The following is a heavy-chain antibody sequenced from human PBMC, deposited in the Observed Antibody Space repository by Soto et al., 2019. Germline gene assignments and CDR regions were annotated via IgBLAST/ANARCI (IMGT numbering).Heavy chain of an antibody. D-gene: IGHD3-3*01. J-gene: IGHJ6*02. CDR2: ISYDGSNK. Sequence: ESGGGVVQPGRSLRLSCAASGFTFSSYGMHWVRQAPGKGLEWVAVISYDGSNKYYADSVKGRFTISRDNSKNTLYLQMNSLRAEDTAVYYCAKADYDFWNGMDVWGQGTTVTVSS. CDR3: AKADYDFWNGMDV. CDR1: GFTFSSYG. V-gene: IGHV3-30*18.